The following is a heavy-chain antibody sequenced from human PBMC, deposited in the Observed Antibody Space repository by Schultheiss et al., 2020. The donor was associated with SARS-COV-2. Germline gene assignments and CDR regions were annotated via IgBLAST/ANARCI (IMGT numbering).Heavy chain of an antibody. Sequence: GGSLRLSCAASGFTVTSKDMSWVRQPPGKGLEWISGISGSGAGTYYADSMKGRFTISRDNSKNTLYLQMNSLRAEDTAVCYCARRRVSGNSPDAFDIWGQGTMVTVSS. D-gene: IGHD3-22*01. CDR1: GFTVTSKD. CDR3: ARRRVSGNSPDAFDI. J-gene: IGHJ3*02. V-gene: IGHV3-23*01. CDR2: ISGSGAGT.